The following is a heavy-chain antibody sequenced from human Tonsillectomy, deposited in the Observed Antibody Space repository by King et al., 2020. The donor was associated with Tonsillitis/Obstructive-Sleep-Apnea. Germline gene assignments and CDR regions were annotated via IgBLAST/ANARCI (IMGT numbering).Heavy chain of an antibody. CDR1: GFTFSSYW. V-gene: IGHV3-74*01. D-gene: IGHD6-13*01. Sequence: VQLVESGGGLVQPGGSLRLSCAASGFTFSSYWMHWVRQAPGKGLVWVSHINNDESSTTYADSVKGRFTISRDNAKNTLYLQMNSLRAEDTAVYYCARESQQLVRGDAAYFDLWGRGTLVTVSS. CDR3: ARESQQLVRGDAAYFDL. J-gene: IGHJ2*01. CDR2: INNDESST.